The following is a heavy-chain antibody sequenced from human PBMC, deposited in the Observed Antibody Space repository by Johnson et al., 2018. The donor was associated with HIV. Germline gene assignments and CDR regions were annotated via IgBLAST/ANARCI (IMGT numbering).Heavy chain of an antibody. V-gene: IGHV3-20*04. CDR1: GFNFDHYG. J-gene: IGHJ3*02. D-gene: IGHD3-22*01. Sequence: VQLVESGGGVVRPGGSLRLSCAASGFNFDHYGMTWVRQAPGKGLECVPGISWNSCSICYADSVTGRFPISRDNAKNSLYLQMDSLRAVDTALYYCATDHDYYDSSGSILGAFDIWGQGTMVTVSS. CDR3: ATDHDYYDSSGSILGAFDI. CDR2: ISWNSCSI.